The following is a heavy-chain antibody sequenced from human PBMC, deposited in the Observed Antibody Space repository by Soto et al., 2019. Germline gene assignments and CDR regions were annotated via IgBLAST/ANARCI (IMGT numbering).Heavy chain of an antibody. CDR1: GFTFSSYA. D-gene: IGHD3-22*01. CDR2: ISGSGGST. Sequence: EVQLLESGGGLVQPGGSLRLSCAASGFTFSSYAMSWVRQAPGKGLEWVSAISGSGGSTYYADSVKGRFTISRDNYKNTLYLQMNSLRAEDTAVYYCAKVKGPYYYDSSGYYPDYWGQGTLVTVSS. CDR3: AKVKGPYYYDSSGYYPDY. J-gene: IGHJ4*02. V-gene: IGHV3-23*01.